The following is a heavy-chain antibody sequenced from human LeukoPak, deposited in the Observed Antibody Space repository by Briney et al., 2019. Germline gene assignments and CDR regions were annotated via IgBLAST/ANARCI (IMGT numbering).Heavy chain of an antibody. J-gene: IGHJ4*02. CDR1: GGSISSYY. V-gene: IGHV4-59*01. CDR2: IYYSGST. Sequence: SETLSLTCTVSGGSISSYYWSWIRQPPGRGLEWIGYIYYSGSTNYNPSLKSRVTISVDTSKNQFSLKLSSVTAADTAVYYCARDHDYGGNDYWGQGTLVTVSS. D-gene: IGHD4-23*01. CDR3: ARDHDYGGNDY.